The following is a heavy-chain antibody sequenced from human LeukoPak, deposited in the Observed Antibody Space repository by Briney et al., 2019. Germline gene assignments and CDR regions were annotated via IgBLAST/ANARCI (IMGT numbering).Heavy chain of an antibody. V-gene: IGHV4-59*01. CDR1: GGSISSYY. Sequence: PSETLSLTCTVSGGSISSYYWSWIPQPPGKGLEWIGYIYYSGSTNYNPSLKSRVTISVDTSKNQFSLKLSSVTAADTAVYYCARGRYCSGGSCYSADAFDIWGQGTMVTVSS. CDR3: ARGRYCSGGSCYSADAFDI. J-gene: IGHJ3*02. CDR2: IYYSGST. D-gene: IGHD2-15*01.